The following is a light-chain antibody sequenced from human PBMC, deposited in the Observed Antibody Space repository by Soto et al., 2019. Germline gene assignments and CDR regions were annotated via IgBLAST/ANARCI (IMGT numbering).Light chain of an antibody. CDR2: EYS. CDR1: SSDVGDY. Sequence: QSALTQPASVSGSPGQSVTISCTGTSSDVGDYVFWYQQYPDKAHKPMINEYSDRPSGASNRFSGSKSGNAASLTISGPQAEDEDDYFCSSYRGRTTDVFGTGTKLTVL. CDR3: SSYRGRTTDV. V-gene: IGLV2-14*03. J-gene: IGLJ1*01.